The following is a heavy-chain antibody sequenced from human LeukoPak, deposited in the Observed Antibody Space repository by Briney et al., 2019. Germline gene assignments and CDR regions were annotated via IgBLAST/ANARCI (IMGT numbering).Heavy chain of an antibody. V-gene: IGHV3-9*01. Sequence: GGSLRLSCAASGFTFDDYAMHWVRHAPGKGLEWVSGINWKSKSIEYADSVKGRFTISRDNAKNFLYLQMNSLRAEDTAFYYCARDHHNWNYVREDSYFDLWGRGTLVTVSS. J-gene: IGHJ2*01. D-gene: IGHD1-7*01. CDR1: GFTFDDYA. CDR3: ARDHHNWNYVREDSYFDL. CDR2: INWKSKSI.